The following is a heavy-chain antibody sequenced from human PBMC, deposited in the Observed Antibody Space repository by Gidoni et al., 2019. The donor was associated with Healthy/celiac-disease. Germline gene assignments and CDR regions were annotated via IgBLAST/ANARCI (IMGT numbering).Heavy chain of an antibody. V-gene: IGHV2-26*01. Sequence: PSSESAPVLFKPFKPLTLTRTVSGFSLSNASTPVRCLRHPPGNSLEWLAHICSNDEKSYSTCLKSRLTKTKDTGKRQVDRTMNNMDPGGTATYYCARSIGYGRGGSGYRGWGDVLDNWGEGKKVTV. CDR1: GFSLSNASTP. J-gene: IGHJ3*02. CDR2: ICSNDEK. CDR3: ARSIGYGRGGSGYRGWGDVLDN. D-gene: IGHD2-15*01.